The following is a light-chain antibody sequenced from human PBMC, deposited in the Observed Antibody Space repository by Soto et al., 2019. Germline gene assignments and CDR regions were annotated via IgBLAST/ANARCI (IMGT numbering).Light chain of an antibody. V-gene: IGKV1-5*01. J-gene: IGKJ1*01. CDR1: QSVTIW. Sequence: DIQMTQSPSTLSAAVGDRVTITCRASQSVTIWLAWYQQKPGKAPKLLISDASNLESGVPSRFSGSGSETEFTLTISSLQPDDFATYYCQQYKTWGTFGQGTKVDIK. CDR3: QQYKTWGT. CDR2: DAS.